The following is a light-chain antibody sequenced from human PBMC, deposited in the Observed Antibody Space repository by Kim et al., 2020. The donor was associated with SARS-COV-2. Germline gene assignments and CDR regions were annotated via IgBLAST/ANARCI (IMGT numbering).Light chain of an antibody. V-gene: IGLV2-11*03. CDR2: EVS. J-gene: IGLJ2*01. CDR3: CSSAGNFVV. Sequence: PGHTITVSCTGDGDDVGDYNIVSWYQQHPGKAPKLVIDEVSKRPSGVPEPFSAAKAGDTASLTISGLQAEDDGDYYCCSSAGNFVVFGGGTQLTVL. CDR1: GDDVGDYNI.